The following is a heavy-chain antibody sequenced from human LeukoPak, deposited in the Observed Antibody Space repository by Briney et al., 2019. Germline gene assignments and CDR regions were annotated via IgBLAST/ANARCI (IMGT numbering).Heavy chain of an antibody. D-gene: IGHD2-21*02. V-gene: IGHV1-69*04. Sequence: SVKVSCKASGGTFSSYAISWLRQAPGQGLEWMGRIIPILGIANYAQKFQGRVTITADKSTSTAYMELSSLRSEDTAVYYCARDPNCGGDCYSFLTPKYYYYGMDVWGQGTTVTVSS. J-gene: IGHJ6*02. CDR1: GGTFSSYA. CDR3: ARDPNCGGDCYSFLTPKYYYYGMDV. CDR2: IIPILGIA.